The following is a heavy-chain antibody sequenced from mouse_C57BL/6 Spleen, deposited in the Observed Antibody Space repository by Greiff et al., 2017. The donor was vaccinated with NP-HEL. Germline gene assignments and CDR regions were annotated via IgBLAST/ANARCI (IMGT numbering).Heavy chain of an antibody. J-gene: IGHJ2*01. D-gene: IGHD1-1*01. CDR3: ARSSITTVVVDY. V-gene: IGHV1-82*01. CDR1: GYAFSSSW. CDR2: IYPGDGDT. Sequence: VQLVESGPELVKPGASVKISCKASGYAFSSSWMNWVKQRPGKGLEWIGRIYPGDGDTNYNGKFKGKATLTADKSSSTAYMQLSSLTSEDSAVYFCARSSITTVVVDYWGQGTTLTVSS.